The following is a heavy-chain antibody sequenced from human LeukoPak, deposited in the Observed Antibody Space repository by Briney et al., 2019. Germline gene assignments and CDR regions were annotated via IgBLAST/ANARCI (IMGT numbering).Heavy chain of an antibody. J-gene: IGHJ4*02. CDR3: ARDHYDSSGPNFLYFDY. CDR2: ISSSGSTI. V-gene: IGHV3-48*03. D-gene: IGHD3-22*01. CDR1: GFTFSSYD. Sequence: PGGSLRLSCAASGFTFSSYDMNWVRQAPGKGLEWVSYISSSGSTIYYADSVKGRFTISRDNAKNSLYLQMHSLGAEDTAVYYCARDHYDSSGPNFLYFDYWGQGTLVTVSS.